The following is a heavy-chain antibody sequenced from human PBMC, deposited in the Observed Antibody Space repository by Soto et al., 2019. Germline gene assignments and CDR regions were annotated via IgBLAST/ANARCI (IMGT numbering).Heavy chain of an antibody. CDR1: GGSFSGYY. V-gene: IGHV4-34*01. J-gene: IGHJ5*02. CDR3: ARGHITYLRFLEWLLFWFDP. CDR2: INHSGST. Sequence: QVQLQQWGAGLLKPSETLSLTCAVYGGSFSGYYWSWIRQPPGKGLEWIGEINHSGSTNYNPSLKSRVTISVDTSKNQFSLKLSSVTAADTAVYYCARGHITYLRFLEWLLFWFDPWGQGTLVTVSS. D-gene: IGHD3-3*01.